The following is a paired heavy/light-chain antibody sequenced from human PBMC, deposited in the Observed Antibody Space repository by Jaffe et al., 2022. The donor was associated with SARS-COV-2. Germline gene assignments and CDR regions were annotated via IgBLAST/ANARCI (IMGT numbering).Heavy chain of an antibody. D-gene: IGHD3-16*01. CDR3: ARDLGIPWGGYCDH. CDR2: ISSTSSPI. J-gene: IGHJ4*02. CDR1: GFTFNTYS. Sequence: EVQLVVSGGGLVQSGGSLRLSCAASGFTFNTYSMNWVRQAPGKGLEWVSYISSTSSPIFYADSVKGRFTISRDNAKNLLYLQMNNLGVEDTAVYYCARDLGIPWGGYCDHWGQGALVTVS. V-gene: IGHV3-48*01.
Light chain of an antibody. CDR2: EGS. V-gene: IGLV2-23*01. CDR1: SSDVGKYNL. J-gene: IGLJ3*02. Sequence: QSALTQPASVSASPGQSITISCTGTSSDVGKYNLVSWYQQHPGKAPKFIIYEGSKRPSGVSNRFSGSKSGNTASLTISGLQAEDEADYYCCSYTGSTTWVFGGGTKLTVL. CDR3: CSYTGSTTWV.